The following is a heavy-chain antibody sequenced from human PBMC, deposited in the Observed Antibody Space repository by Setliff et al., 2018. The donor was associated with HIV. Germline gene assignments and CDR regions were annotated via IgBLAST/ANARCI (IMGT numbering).Heavy chain of an antibody. CDR2: MNPNSGNT. D-gene: IGHD3-22*01. CDR3: ARCMTMTGNWFDP. CDR1: GYTFSSYD. J-gene: IGHJ5*02. Sequence: ASVKVSCKASGYTFSSYDINWVRQATGQGLEWMGWMNPNSGNTGYAQKFQGRVTMTRDTSISTAYMELSSLRSDDTAVYYCARCMTMTGNWFDPWGQGTLVTVSS. V-gene: IGHV1-8*02.